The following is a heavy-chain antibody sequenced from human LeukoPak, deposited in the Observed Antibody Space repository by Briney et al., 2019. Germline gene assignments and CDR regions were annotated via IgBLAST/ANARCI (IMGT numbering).Heavy chain of an antibody. CDR3: ARVGFDYGDPPDY. CDR2: IKQDGSEK. J-gene: IGHJ4*02. CDR1: GFTFSSYW. Sequence: PGGSLRLSCAASGFTFSSYWMSWVRQAPGKGLEWVANIKQDGSEKYYVDSVKGRFTISRDDAKNSLYLQMNSLRAEDTAVYYCARVGFDYGDPPDYWGQGTLVTVSS. V-gene: IGHV3-7*01. D-gene: IGHD4-17*01.